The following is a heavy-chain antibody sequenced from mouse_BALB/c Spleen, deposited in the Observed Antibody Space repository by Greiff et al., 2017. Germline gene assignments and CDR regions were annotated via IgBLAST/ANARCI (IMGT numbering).Heavy chain of an antibody. V-gene: IGHV2-2*02. CDR3: ARNAVPYAMDY. Sequence: VKLMESGPGLVQPSQSLSITCTVSGFSLTSYGVHWVRQSPGKGLEWLGVIWSGGSTDYNAAFISRLSISKDNSKSQVFFKMNSLQANDTAIYYCARNAVPYAMDYWGQGTSVTVSS. D-gene: IGHD1-1*01. J-gene: IGHJ4*01. CDR2: IWSGGST. CDR1: GFSLTSYG.